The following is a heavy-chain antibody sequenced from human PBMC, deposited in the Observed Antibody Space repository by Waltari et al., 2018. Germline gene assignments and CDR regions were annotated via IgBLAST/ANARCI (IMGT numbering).Heavy chain of an antibody. D-gene: IGHD2-15*01. CDR3: RVVAANPGPRAPRGFDY. Sequence: QVQLQQWGAGLLKPSETLSLTCAVYGGSFSGYYWSWIRQPPGKGLEWIGEINHSGSTNYNPSLKSRVTISVDTSKNQFSLKLSSVTAVDTAVYYCRVVAANPGPRAPRGFDYWGQGTLVTVSS. CDR2: INHSGST. CDR1: GGSFSGYY. J-gene: IGHJ4*02. V-gene: IGHV4-34*01.